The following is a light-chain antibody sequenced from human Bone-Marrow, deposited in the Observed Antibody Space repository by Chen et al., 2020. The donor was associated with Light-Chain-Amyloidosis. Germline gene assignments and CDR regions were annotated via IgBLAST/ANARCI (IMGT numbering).Light chain of an antibody. Sequence: DIQMTQSPSSLSASVGDRVTITCRASQDVSNYLNWYQQKPGKAPKLLIYDASKLRAGVPSRFNGRQSGTDFTLTISSLQPEDIATFYCQQYESLPLTFGGGTKVEIK. CDR2: DAS. CDR1: QDVSNY. J-gene: IGKJ4*01. V-gene: IGKV1-33*01. CDR3: QQYESLPLT.